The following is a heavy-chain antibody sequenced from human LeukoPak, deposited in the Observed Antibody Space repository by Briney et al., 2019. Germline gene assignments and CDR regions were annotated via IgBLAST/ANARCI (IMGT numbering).Heavy chain of an antibody. CDR2: IYYGGST. J-gene: IGHJ3*02. V-gene: IGHV4-59*08. Sequence: SETLSLTCTVSGGSISSYYWSWIRQPPGKGLEWIGYIYYGGSTNYNPSLKSRVTISVDTSKNQFSLKLSSVTAADTAVYYCARHIVGATIRAFDIWGQGTMVTVSS. CDR3: ARHIVGATIRAFDI. D-gene: IGHD1-26*01. CDR1: GGSISSYY.